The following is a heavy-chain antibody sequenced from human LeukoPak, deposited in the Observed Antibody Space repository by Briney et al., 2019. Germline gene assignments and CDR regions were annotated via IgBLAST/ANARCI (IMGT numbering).Heavy chain of an antibody. D-gene: IGHD1-1*01. Sequence: GGSLRLSCAASGFTISSYWMSWVRQAPGKGLEWVANIKQDGSEKYYVDSVKGRFTISRDNAKNSLYLQMNSLRAEDTAVYHCARWTPYKTSFDYWGQGTLVTVSS. CDR2: IKQDGSEK. J-gene: IGHJ4*02. CDR1: GFTISSYW. V-gene: IGHV3-7*01. CDR3: ARWTPYKTSFDY.